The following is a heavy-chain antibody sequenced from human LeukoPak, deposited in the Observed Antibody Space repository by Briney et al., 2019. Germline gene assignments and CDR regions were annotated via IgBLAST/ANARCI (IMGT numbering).Heavy chain of an antibody. CDR3: ARSWSGYYYYYGMDV. J-gene: IGHJ6*02. CDR1: GYTFTGYY. D-gene: IGHD3-3*01. V-gene: IGHV1-2*02. CDR2: INPNSGGT. Sequence: ASVKVSCKASGYTFTGYYMHWVRQAPGQGLEWMGWINPNSGGTNYARKFQGRVTMTRDTSISTAYMELSRLRSDDTAVYYCARSWSGYYYYYGMDVWGQGTTVTVSS.